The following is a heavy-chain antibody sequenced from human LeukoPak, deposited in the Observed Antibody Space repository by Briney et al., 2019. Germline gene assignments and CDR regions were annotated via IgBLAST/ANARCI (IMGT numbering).Heavy chain of an antibody. Sequence: GASVKVSCKASGYTFTGYYMHWVRQAPGKGLEWVAVIWYDGSNKYYADSVKGRFTISRDNSKNTLYLQMNSLRAEDTAVYYCAKDLSGYSYGYFDYWGQGTLVTVSS. D-gene: IGHD5-18*01. J-gene: IGHJ4*02. CDR2: IWYDGSNK. V-gene: IGHV3-33*06. CDR3: AKDLSGYSYGYFDY. CDR1: GYTFTGYY.